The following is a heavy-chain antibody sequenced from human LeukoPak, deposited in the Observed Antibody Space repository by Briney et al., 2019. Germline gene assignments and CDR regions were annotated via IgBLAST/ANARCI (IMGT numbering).Heavy chain of an antibody. J-gene: IGHJ4*02. Sequence: GGSLRLSCAASGFTFSSYWMHWVRQAPGKGLVWVSRINSDGSSTSYADSVKGRFTISRDNAKNTLYLQMNSLRAEDTAVYYCARVAAVVGTGAGFDYWGQGTLVTVSS. CDR3: ARVAAVVGTGAGFDY. CDR1: GFTFSSYW. D-gene: IGHD6-19*01. CDR2: INSDGSST. V-gene: IGHV3-74*01.